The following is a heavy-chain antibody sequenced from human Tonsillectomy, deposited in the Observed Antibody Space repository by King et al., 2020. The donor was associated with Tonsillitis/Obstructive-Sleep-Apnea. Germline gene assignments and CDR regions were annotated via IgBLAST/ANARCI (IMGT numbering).Heavy chain of an antibody. CDR3: ARDLPIVIIPGAIKGGFDY. V-gene: IGHV3-30*04. CDR2: ISYDGSNK. J-gene: IGHJ4*02. Sequence: VQLVESGGGVVQPGRSLRLSCAASVFTFSSYAMHWVRQAPGKGLEWVAVISYDGSNKYCADSVKGRFTISRDNSKNTLYLQMNSMRAEDTAVYYCARDLPIVIIPGAIKGGFDYWGQGTLVTVSS. D-gene: IGHD2-2*02. CDR1: VFTFSSYA.